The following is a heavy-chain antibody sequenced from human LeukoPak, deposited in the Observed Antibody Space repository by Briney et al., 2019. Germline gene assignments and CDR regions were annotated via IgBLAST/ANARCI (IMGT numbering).Heavy chain of an antibody. J-gene: IGHJ4*02. D-gene: IGHD3-22*01. V-gene: IGHV1-69*06. CDR2: IIPMFGTA. CDR1: GGTFSSYA. Sequence: ASVKVSCKASGGTFSSYAISWVRQAPGQGLEWMGGIIPMFGTANYAQKFQGRVTITADKSTSTAYMELSSLRSDDTAVYYCYYRVSSGYLTWGQGTLVAVSS. CDR3: YYRVSSGYLT.